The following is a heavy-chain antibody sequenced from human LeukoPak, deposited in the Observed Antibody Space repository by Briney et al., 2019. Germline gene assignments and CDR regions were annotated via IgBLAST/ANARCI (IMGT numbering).Heavy chain of an antibody. CDR2: ISGSGGIT. V-gene: IGHV3-23*01. CDR3: AKAYSGSPGGYFDY. Sequence: PGGSLRLSCAASGFTFTSYAMSWVRQAPGKGLEWVSGISGSGGITYYADSVKGRFTISRDNSKNTLYVQMNSLRAEDTAIYYCAKAYSGSPGGYFDYWGRGALVTVSS. J-gene: IGHJ4*02. D-gene: IGHD1-26*01. CDR1: GFTFTSYA.